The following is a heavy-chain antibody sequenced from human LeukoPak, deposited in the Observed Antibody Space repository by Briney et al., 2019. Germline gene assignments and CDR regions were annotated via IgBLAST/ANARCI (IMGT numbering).Heavy chain of an antibody. Sequence: GRSLRLSCAASGFTFSSYGMHWVRQAPGKGLEWVAVISYDGSNKYYADSVKGRFTISRDNSKNTLYLQMNSLRAEDTAVYYCARDAFDIWGQGTTVTVSS. CDR2: ISYDGSNK. J-gene: IGHJ3*02. CDR3: ARDAFDI. CDR1: GFTFSSYG. V-gene: IGHV3-30*03.